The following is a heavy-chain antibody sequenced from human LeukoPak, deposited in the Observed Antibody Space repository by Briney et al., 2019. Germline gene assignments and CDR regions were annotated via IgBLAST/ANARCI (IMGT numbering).Heavy chain of an antibody. CDR2: IYSGGST. Sequence: PGGSLRLSCAASGFTVSSNYMSWVRQAPGKGLEWVSVIYSGGSTHYADSVRGRFTISRDNSKNTVYLQMNSLRAEDTGVYYCARDRLEAVTDDDYFDYWGQGTLVTVSS. V-gene: IGHV3-53*01. J-gene: IGHJ4*02. D-gene: IGHD2-21*02. CDR3: ARDRLEAVTDDDYFDY. CDR1: GFTVSSNY.